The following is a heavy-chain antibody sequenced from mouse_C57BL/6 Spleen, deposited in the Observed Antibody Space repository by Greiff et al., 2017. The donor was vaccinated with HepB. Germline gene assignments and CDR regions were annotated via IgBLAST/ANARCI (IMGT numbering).Heavy chain of an antibody. CDR3: AREGAGSSPGYFDY. V-gene: IGHV1-80*01. Sequence: QVQLKQSGAELVKPGASVKISCKASGYAFSSYWMNWVKQRPGKGLEWIGQIYPGDGDTNYNGKFKGKATLTADKSSSTAYMQLSSLTSEDSAVYFCAREGAGSSPGYFDYWGQGTTLTVSS. J-gene: IGHJ2*01. D-gene: IGHD1-1*01. CDR1: GYAFSSYW. CDR2: IYPGDGDT.